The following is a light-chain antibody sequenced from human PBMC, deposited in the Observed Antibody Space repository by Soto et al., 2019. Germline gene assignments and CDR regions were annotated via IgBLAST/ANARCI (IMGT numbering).Light chain of an antibody. CDR2: GAS. V-gene: IGKV3-20*01. CDR1: QNVNNY. J-gene: IGKJ4*01. CDR3: QQYGISPPLT. Sequence: EIVLTQSPATLSLSPGQRATLFCRASQNVNNYLAWYQQKPGQAPRLVIYGASSRATGIPDRFSGSGSGTDFTLTISRLEPEDFAVYYCQQYGISPPLTFGGGTKVDIK.